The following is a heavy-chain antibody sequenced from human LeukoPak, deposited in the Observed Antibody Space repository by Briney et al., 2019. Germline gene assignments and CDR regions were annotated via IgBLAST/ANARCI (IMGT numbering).Heavy chain of an antibody. CDR3: AREFIAAAADYYYYGMDV. V-gene: IGHV1-69*01. J-gene: IGHJ6*02. CDR1: GGTFSSYA. D-gene: IGHD6-13*01. CDR2: IIPIFGTA. Sequence: ASVKVSCKASGGTFSSYAISWVRQVPGQGLEWMGGIIPIFGTANYAQKFQGRVTITADESTSTAYMELSSLRSEDTAVYYCAREFIAAAADYYYYGMDVWGQGTTVTVSS.